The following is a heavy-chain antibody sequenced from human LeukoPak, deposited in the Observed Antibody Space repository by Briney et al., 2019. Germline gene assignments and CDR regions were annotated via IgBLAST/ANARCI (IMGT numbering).Heavy chain of an antibody. Sequence: PGGSLRLSCAASGFTFSSYGMHWVRQAPGKGLEWVAFVQYYGNLKYYGDSVKDRFTISRDDSKNTLILEMNSLRPEDTAVYYCATGESYCYPNWGQGTLVTVSS. J-gene: IGHJ4*02. D-gene: IGHD2-21*02. CDR2: VQYYGNLK. CDR3: ATGESYCYPN. V-gene: IGHV3-30*02. CDR1: GFTFSSYG.